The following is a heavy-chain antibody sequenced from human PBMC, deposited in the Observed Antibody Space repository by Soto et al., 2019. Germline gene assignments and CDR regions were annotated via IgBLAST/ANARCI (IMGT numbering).Heavy chain of an antibody. D-gene: IGHD5-12*01. CDR1: GYTFTSYG. V-gene: IGHV1-18*01. CDR2: ISAYNGNT. CDR3: ARDFSGMATRSFEY. Sequence: ASVKVSCKASGYTFTSYGISWVRQAPGQGLEWMGWISAYNGNTNYAQKLEGRVTMTTDRSTSTAYMELRSLRSDDTAVYYCARDFSGMATRSFEYWGQGTLVTVAP. J-gene: IGHJ4*02.